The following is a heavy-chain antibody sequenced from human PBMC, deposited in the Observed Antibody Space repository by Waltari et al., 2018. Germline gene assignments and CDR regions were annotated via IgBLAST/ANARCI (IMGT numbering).Heavy chain of an antibody. CDR2: IYTSGGT. Sequence: QVQLQESGPGLVKPSETLSLTCTVSGGSISSYYWSWIRQPAGKGLEWIGRIYTSGGTNDNPSLKSRVTMSVDTSKNQFSLKLSSVTAADTAVYYCAGYGWNYEDAFDIWGQGTMVTVSS. CDR1: GGSISSYY. D-gene: IGHD1-7*01. J-gene: IGHJ3*02. CDR3: AGYGWNYEDAFDI. V-gene: IGHV4-4*07.